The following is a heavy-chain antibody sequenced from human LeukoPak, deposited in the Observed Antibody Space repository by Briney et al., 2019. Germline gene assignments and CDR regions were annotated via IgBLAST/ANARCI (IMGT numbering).Heavy chain of an antibody. CDR1: GFTFSSYG. CDR2: IWYDGSNK. V-gene: IGHV3-33*01. D-gene: IGHD6-6*01. J-gene: IGHJ4*02. Sequence: GGSLRLSCAASGFTFSSYGMHWVRQAPGKGLEWVAVIWYDGSNKYYADSVKGRFTISRDNSKNTLYLQMNSLRAEDTAVYYCASAEVAARPGLGPYYFDYWGQGTLVTVSS. CDR3: ASAEVAARPGLGPYYFDY.